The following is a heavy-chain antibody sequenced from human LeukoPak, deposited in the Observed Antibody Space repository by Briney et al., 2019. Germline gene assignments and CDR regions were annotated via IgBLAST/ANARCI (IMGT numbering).Heavy chain of an antibody. CDR1: GGSFSGYY. Sequence: SETLSLTCAVYGGSFSGYYWSWIRQPPGKGLEWIGEINHSGSTNYNPSLKSRVTISVDTSKSQFSLKLSSVTAADTAVYYCARASGSSGWYEDWFDPWGQGTLVTVSS. CDR3: ARASGSSGWYEDWFDP. CDR2: INHSGST. V-gene: IGHV4-34*01. J-gene: IGHJ5*02. D-gene: IGHD6-19*01.